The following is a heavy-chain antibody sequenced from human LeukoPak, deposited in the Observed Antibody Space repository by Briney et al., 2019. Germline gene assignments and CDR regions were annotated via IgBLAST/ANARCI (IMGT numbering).Heavy chain of an antibody. Sequence: GGSLRLSCAASGFTFSSYWMSWVRQAPGKGLEWVGRISSKSDGGTTDYAAPVKGRYTISRDDSTNTLSLQMSGLKAEDTALYFCITEPHDYGDFTFGCWGQGTLVTVSS. D-gene: IGHD4-17*01. J-gene: IGHJ4*02. V-gene: IGHV3-15*01. CDR1: GFTFSSYW. CDR3: ITEPHDYGDFTFGC. CDR2: ISSKSDGGTT.